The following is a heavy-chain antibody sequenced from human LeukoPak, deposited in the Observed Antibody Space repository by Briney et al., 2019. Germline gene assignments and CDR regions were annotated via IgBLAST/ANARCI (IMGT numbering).Heavy chain of an antibody. V-gene: IGHV1-69*05. J-gene: IGHJ4*02. Sequence: SVKVSCEASGGTFISYAISWVRQAPGQGLEWMGRIIPIFGTANYAQKFQGRVTITTDESTSTAYMELSSLRSEDTAVYYCARGFYGDYLGYWGQGTLVTVSS. CDR3: ARGFYGDYLGY. CDR1: GGTFISYA. D-gene: IGHD4-17*01. CDR2: IIPIFGTA.